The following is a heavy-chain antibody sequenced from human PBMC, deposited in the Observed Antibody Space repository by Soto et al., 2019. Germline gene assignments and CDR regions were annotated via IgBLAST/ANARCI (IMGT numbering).Heavy chain of an antibody. Sequence: QVQLVQSGAAVKKPGSSVKVSCKASGGTFSSYAISWVRQAPGQGLEWMGGIIPIFGTANYAQKFQGSVTITADEDTITASMEVSSPRSEDTAVYYCAGSIDVGPYYYCYCIDVWGQGTTVTVSS. CDR2: IIPIFGTA. V-gene: IGHV1-69*01. J-gene: IGHJ6*02. CDR1: GGTFSSYA. D-gene: IGHD3-16*02. CDR3: AGSIDVGPYYYCYCIDV.